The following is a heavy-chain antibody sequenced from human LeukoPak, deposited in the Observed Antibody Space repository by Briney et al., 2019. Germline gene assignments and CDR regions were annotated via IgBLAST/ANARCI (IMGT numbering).Heavy chain of an antibody. CDR1: GFTLSSYD. CDR2: IGSSGSAI. V-gene: IGHV3-48*03. CDR3: ARGVYNYGYYFDY. Sequence: GGSLRLSCAASGFTLSSYDVNWVRQAPGKGLEGVSYIGSSGSAIYDADSVKGRFTISRDNARNSLYLQVNSLRAEDTAVYYCARGVYNYGYYFDYWGQGTLVTVSS. D-gene: IGHD5-18*01. J-gene: IGHJ4*02.